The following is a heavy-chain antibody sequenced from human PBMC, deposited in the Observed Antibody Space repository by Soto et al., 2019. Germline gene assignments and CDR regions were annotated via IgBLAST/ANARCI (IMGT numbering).Heavy chain of an antibody. CDR1: GFTFKSYG. Sequence: QVQLVESGGGVVQPGRSLRLSCVASGFTFKSYGIHWVRQAPGKGLEWVAVISYDGSNKYYADSVKGRFTVSRDNSNNTLYLHMISLRAEDTAVYYCAKGGVWDSRSSGGVDYWGQGTLVTVSS. CDR2: ISYDGSNK. D-gene: IGHD6-6*01. J-gene: IGHJ4*02. V-gene: IGHV3-30*18. CDR3: AKGGVWDSRSSGGVDY.